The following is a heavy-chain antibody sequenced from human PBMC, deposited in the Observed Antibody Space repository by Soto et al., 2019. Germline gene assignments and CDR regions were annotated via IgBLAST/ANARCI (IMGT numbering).Heavy chain of an antibody. Sequence: PSETLSLTCSVSGDSVTDYYWNWVRQPPGKGLEWLGYFYYSGSTNYHPSLESRASISVDTSKNQFSLKLTSVTAADTAVYYCIRGGVAAPPHFEFWGPGILVTVSS. CDR1: GDSVTDYY. J-gene: IGHJ4*02. V-gene: IGHV4-59*02. CDR2: FYYSGST. CDR3: IRGGVAAPPHFEF. D-gene: IGHD3-16*01.